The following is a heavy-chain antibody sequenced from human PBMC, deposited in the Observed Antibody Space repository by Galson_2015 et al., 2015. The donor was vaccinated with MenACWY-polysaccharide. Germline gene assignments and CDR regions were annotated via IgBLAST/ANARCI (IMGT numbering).Heavy chain of an antibody. J-gene: IGHJ4*02. CDR3: ARGYSDCD. Sequence: SLRLSCAASGFTFSSYWMHWVRQAPGKGLVWVSRIKSDGSSTNYADSVKGRFTISRAIAKNTLYLQMNSLRAEDTALYYCARGYSDCDGGLGALVTVS. CDR2: IKSDGSST. V-gene: IGHV3-74*01. CDR1: GFTFSSYW. D-gene: IGHD5-12*01.